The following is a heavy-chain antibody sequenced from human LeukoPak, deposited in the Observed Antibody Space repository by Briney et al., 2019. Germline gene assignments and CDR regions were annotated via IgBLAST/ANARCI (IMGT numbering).Heavy chain of an antibody. D-gene: IGHD1-26*01. J-gene: IGHJ4*02. V-gene: IGHV4-4*02. CDR1: GGSIRSTNW. CDR3: SRESGAFCPFGY. Sequence: KSSETLSLTCGGSGGSIRSTNWWSWVRQPPGRGLEWIGEISLTGETNYNPSLNGRVTMSLDGSRNQLSLTLTSVTAADTAIYYCSRESGAFCPFGYWGQGTLVIVPP. CDR2: ISLTGET.